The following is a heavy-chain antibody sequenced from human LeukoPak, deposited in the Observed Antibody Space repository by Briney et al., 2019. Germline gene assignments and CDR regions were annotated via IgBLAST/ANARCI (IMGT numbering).Heavy chain of an antibody. V-gene: IGHV3-9*01. CDR2: ISWNSGSI. J-gene: IGHJ4*02. CDR1: GFTFDDYA. Sequence: GGSLRLSCAASGFTFDDYAMHWVRQAPGKGLEWVSGISWNSGSIGYADSVKGRFTISRDNAKNSLYLQMNSLRAEDTALYYCAKATGIFGVVLTPYFDYWGQGTLVTVSS. CDR3: AKATGIFGVVLTPYFDY. D-gene: IGHD3-3*01.